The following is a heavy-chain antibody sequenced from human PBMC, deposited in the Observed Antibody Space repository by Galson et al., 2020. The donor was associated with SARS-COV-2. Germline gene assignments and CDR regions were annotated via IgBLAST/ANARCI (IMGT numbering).Heavy chain of an antibody. V-gene: IGHV3-23*01. Sequence: GGSLRLSCAASGFTFSSYAMSWVRQAPGKGLEWVSAISGSGGSTYYADSVKGRFTISRDNSKNTLYLQMNSLRAEDTAVYYCAKESSLKYYYDSSGYYPDYFDYWGQGTLVTASS. CDR3: AKESSLKYYYDSSGYYPDYFDY. CDR2: ISGSGGST. J-gene: IGHJ4*02. CDR1: GFTFSSYA. D-gene: IGHD3-22*01.